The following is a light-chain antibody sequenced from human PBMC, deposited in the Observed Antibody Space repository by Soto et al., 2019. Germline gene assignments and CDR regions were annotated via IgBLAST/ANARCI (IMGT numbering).Light chain of an antibody. CDR1: QTVSSNY. CDR2: GAS. J-gene: IGKJ5*01. V-gene: IGKV3-20*01. Sequence: LTQSPYTLALSPVEIATLSFIASQTVSSNYLAWCQQRPGQAPRLLIYGASTRAAGIPDRFSGSGSGTDFTLTITRLEPEDSAVYFCQQYTGPPTTFGQGTRLEIK. CDR3: QQYTGPPTT.